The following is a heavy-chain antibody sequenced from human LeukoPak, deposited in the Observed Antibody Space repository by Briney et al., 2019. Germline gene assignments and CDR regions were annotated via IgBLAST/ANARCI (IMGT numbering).Heavy chain of an antibody. CDR2: IYYTGST. Sequence: TTSQTLSLTCTVSGGSISSGDYYWSWIRQPPGKGLQWIAYIYYTGSTYYNPSLKSRVTMSVDTSKNQFSLRLNSVTAADTAVYYCAKGGKTIMCPTSCYDYWGQGTLVTVSS. J-gene: IGHJ4*02. CDR1: GGSISSGDYY. D-gene: IGHD2-2*01. V-gene: IGHV4-30-4*01. CDR3: AKGGKTIMCPTSCYDY.